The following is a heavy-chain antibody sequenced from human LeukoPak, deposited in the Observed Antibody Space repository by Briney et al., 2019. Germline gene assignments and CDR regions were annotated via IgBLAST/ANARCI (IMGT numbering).Heavy chain of an antibody. J-gene: IGHJ6*03. D-gene: IGHD6-13*01. CDR1: GYTFTSYD. CDR3: ARAVSGYSSSWSYYYYMDV. CDR2: INPNSGGT. V-gene: IGHV1-2*02. Sequence: GASVKVSCKASGYTFTSYDINWVRQATGQGLEWMGWINPNSGGTNYAQKFQGRVSMTRDTSISTAYMELSRLRSDDTAVYYCARAVSGYSSSWSYYYYMDVWGKGTTVTISS.